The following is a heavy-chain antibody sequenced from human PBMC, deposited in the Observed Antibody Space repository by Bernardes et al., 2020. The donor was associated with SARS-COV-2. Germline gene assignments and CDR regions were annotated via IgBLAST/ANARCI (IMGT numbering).Heavy chain of an antibody. J-gene: IGHJ6*04. CDR1: GGSMSSYY. CDR3: ARNIAVAGSFNFYGVDV. D-gene: IGHD6-19*01. V-gene: IGHV4-4*07. CDR2: INSDGST. Sequence: SETLSLTCTVSGGSMSSYYWSWIRQPAGKGLEWIGRINSDGSTNYNPSLKSRVTMSVDTSKNQFSLKLTSVTAADTAVYYCARNIAVAGSFNFYGVDVWGNGTTVTVSS.